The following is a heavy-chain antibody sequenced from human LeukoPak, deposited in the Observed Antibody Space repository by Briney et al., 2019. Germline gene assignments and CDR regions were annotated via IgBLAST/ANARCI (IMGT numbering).Heavy chain of an antibody. CDR3: AKSSSYTSSWNC. Sequence: GGSLRLSCAASGFTFNNYAMNWVRQAPGKGLEWVSAISAGADSTYYADSVKGQFTISRDNSKNTLYLQMNSLRDDDTAVYYCAKSSSYTSSWNCWGQGTLVTVSS. CDR1: GFTFNNYA. V-gene: IGHV3-23*01. D-gene: IGHD6-13*01. CDR2: ISAGADST. J-gene: IGHJ4*02.